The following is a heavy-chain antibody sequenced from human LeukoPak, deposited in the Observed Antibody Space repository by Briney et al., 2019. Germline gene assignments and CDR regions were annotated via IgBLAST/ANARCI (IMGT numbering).Heavy chain of an antibody. D-gene: IGHD6-19*01. Sequence: SVKFSCKASGYTFTDYYMHWVRQAPGQGLEWMGWINPDSGDTFYAQRFQGRVTLTRDTSISTAYMEVSRLTSDDTAVYYCAREGRQAPGGWYYFDYWGQGTLVTVSS. J-gene: IGHJ4*02. CDR1: GYTFTDYY. V-gene: IGHV1-2*02. CDR2: INPDSGDT. CDR3: AREGRQAPGGWYYFDY.